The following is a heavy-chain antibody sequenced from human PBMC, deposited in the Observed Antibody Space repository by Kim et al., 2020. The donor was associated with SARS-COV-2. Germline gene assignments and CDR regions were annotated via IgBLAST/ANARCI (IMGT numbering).Heavy chain of an antibody. Sequence: SETLSLTCTVSGGSISSSSYYWGWIRQPPGKGLEWIGSIYYSGSTYYNPSLKSRVTISVDTSKNQFSLKLSSVTAADTAVYYCARRGAGWFGELFFDYWGQGTLVTVSS. CDR1: GGSISSSSYY. D-gene: IGHD3-10*01. V-gene: IGHV4-39*01. CDR3: ARRGAGWFGELFFDY. J-gene: IGHJ4*02. CDR2: IYYSGST.